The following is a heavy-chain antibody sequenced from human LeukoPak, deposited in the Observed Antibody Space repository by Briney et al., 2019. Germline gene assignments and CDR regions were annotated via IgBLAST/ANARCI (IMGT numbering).Heavy chain of an antibody. Sequence: GGSLRLSCAASGFTFSSYGMTGVRQAPGKGLEWVSAINTNGGSTWYADSVKGRFTISRDNAKNALYMQMNSLRAEDTAVYYCAKERGPRQALDYWGQGTLVTVSS. D-gene: IGHD3-10*01. J-gene: IGHJ4*02. CDR1: GFTFSSYG. V-gene: IGHV3-23*01. CDR2: INTNGGST. CDR3: AKERGPRQALDY.